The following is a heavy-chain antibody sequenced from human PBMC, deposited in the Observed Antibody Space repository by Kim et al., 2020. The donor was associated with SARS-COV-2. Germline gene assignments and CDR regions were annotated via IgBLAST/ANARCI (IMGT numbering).Heavy chain of an antibody. J-gene: IGHJ4*02. Sequence: FTLSRDNSKNTLYLQMNSLRAEDTAVYYCARDGPRSGITMIVVVIAYYFDYWGQGTLVTVSS. CDR3: ARDGPRSGITMIVVVIAYYFDY. V-gene: IGHV3-30*01. D-gene: IGHD3-22*01.